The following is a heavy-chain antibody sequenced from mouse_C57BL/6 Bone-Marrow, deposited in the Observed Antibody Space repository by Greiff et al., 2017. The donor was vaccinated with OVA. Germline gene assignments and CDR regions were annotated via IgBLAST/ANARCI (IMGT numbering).Heavy chain of an antibody. V-gene: IGHV7-1*01. CDR3: ARDAGGYDDGWYFDV. CDR1: GFTFSDFY. CDR2: SRNKANDYTT. J-gene: IGHJ1*03. D-gene: IGHD2-2*01. Sequence: EVQGVESGGGLVQSGRSLRLSCATSGFTFSDFYMEWVRQAPGKGLEWIAASRNKANDYTTEYSASVKGRFIVSRDTSQSILYLQMNALRAEDTAIYYCARDAGGYDDGWYFDVWGTGTTVTVSS.